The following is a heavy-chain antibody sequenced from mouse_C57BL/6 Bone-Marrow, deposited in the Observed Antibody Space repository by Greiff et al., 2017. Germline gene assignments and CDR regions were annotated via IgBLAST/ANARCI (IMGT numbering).Heavy chain of an antibody. D-gene: IGHD1-1*01. V-gene: IGHV1-5*01. CDR1: GYTFTSYW. J-gene: IGHJ1*03. CDR3: ALLSYYGSSPYWYFDV. CDR2: IYPGNSDT. Sequence: VQLKESGTVLARPGASVKMSCKTSGYTFTSYWMHWVKQRPGQGLEWIGAIYPGNSDTSYNQKFKGKAKLTAVTSASTAYMELSSLTNEDSAVYYCALLSYYGSSPYWYFDVWGTGTTVTVSS.